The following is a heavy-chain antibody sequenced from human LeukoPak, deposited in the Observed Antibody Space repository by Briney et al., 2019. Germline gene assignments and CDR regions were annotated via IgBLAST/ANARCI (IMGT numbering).Heavy chain of an antibody. J-gene: IGHJ4*02. D-gene: IGHD6-19*01. CDR1: GFTYSDYA. CDR3: ARLAGPRPGTYYFDF. CDR2: ITPTTDNI. V-gene: IGHV3-21*01. Sequence: PGGSLRLSCAASGFTYSDYAMEWVRQTPGKGLEWVSSITPTTDNIYYTPSVEGRFTISRDKAKHSLYLQMNNLRADDTAVYYCARLAGPRPGTYYFDFWGQGVQVTVSS.